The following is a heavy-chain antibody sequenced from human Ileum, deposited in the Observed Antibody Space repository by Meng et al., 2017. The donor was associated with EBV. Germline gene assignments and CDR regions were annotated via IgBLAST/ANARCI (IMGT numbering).Heavy chain of an antibody. J-gene: IGHJ4*02. V-gene: IGHV1-18*01. Sequence: QVPFVQSGAEVTTPWASVKVSWKASGFTFTNYGFTWVRQAPGQGLEWMGWISANNGDRHYAQKFQDRVTLTTDGYTPTVYMELRSLRSDDTAVYFCARKPTSAALDYWGQGTLVTVSS. CDR2: ISANNGDR. CDR1: GFTFTNYG. D-gene: IGHD6-13*01. CDR3: ARKPTSAALDY.